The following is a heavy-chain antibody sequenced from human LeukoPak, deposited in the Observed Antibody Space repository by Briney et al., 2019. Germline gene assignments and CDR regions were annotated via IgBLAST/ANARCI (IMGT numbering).Heavy chain of an antibody. CDR3: AKGKAVAGTIEYFQH. CDR1: GFSFDDYG. Sequence: PGGSLRLSCAASGFSFDDYGMSWVRQAPGKGLEWVSGIRWNGGSTGYADSVKGRFTISRDNARNSLYLQMNSLRAEDTAVYYCAKGKAVAGTIEYFQHWGQGTLVTVSS. D-gene: IGHD6-19*01. CDR2: IRWNGGST. J-gene: IGHJ1*01. V-gene: IGHV3-20*04.